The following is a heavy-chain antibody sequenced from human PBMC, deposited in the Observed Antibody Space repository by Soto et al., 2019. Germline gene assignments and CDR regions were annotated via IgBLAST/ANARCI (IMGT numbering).Heavy chain of an antibody. D-gene: IGHD3-10*01. CDR1: GFTFSSYA. V-gene: IGHV3-23*01. Sequence: EVQLLEAGGGLVQPGGSLRLSCAASGFTFSSYAMSWVRQAPGKGLEWVSAISGSGGSTYYAVSVEGRFTISRDNSKNTLYLQMNSLRAEDTAVYYCAKVRAPYYYGSGSDYLGDYWGQGTLVTVSA. CDR2: ISGSGGST. CDR3: AKVRAPYYYGSGSDYLGDY. J-gene: IGHJ4*02.